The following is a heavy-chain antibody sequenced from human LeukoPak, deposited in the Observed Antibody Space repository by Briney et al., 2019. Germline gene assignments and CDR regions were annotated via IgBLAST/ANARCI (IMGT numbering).Heavy chain of an antibody. CDR1: GFTFDDYA. CDR2: STWNGDII. CDR3: AKGRKSSYDAFDI. V-gene: IGHV3-9*01. Sequence: PGRSLRLSCAASGFTFDDYAMHWVRQAPGKGLEWVSGSTWNGDIIAYADSVEGRFTVSRDNAKSSLYLQMNSLRGDDTALYYCAKGRKSSYDAFDIWGQGTMVTVSS. J-gene: IGHJ3*02.